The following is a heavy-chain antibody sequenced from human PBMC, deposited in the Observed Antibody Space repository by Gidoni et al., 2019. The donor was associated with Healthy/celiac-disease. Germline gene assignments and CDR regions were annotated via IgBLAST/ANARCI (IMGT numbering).Heavy chain of an antibody. V-gene: IGHV4-59*01. CDR2: IYYSGST. Sequence: QVQLQESGPGLVKPSETLSLTCTVSGGSISSYYWSWIRQPPGKGLEWIGYIYYSGSTNYNPSLKSRVTITVDTSKNQFSLKLSSVTAADTAVYYCARDQMFDPWGQGTLVTVSS. CDR1: GGSISSYY. J-gene: IGHJ5*02. CDR3: ARDQMFDP.